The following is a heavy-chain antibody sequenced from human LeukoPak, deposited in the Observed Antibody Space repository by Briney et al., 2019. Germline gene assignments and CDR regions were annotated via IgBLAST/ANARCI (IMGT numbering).Heavy chain of an antibody. Sequence: GGSLRLSCAASGFIFDDYAMHWVREAPGKGLEWVSGISWNSNTIGYADSVKGRFTISRDNAKNSLYLQMNSLRAEDTAVYYCARDDGSYSRSPGFDYWGQGTLVTVSS. D-gene: IGHD1-26*01. J-gene: IGHJ4*02. V-gene: IGHV3-9*01. CDR2: ISWNSNTI. CDR3: ARDDGSYSRSPGFDY. CDR1: GFIFDDYA.